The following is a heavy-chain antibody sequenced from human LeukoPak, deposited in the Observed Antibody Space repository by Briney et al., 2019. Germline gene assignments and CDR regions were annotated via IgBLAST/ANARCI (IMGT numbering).Heavy chain of an antibody. Sequence: SETLSLTCAVSGYSISSGYYWGWIRQPPGKGLEWIGSIYHSGSTYYNPSLKSRVTISVDTSKNQFSLKLSSVTAADTAVYYCASPPSGSYGSAFDIWGQGTMVTVSS. J-gene: IGHJ3*02. CDR3: ASPPSGSYGSAFDI. V-gene: IGHV4-38-2*01. D-gene: IGHD1-26*01. CDR1: GYSISSGYY. CDR2: IYHSGST.